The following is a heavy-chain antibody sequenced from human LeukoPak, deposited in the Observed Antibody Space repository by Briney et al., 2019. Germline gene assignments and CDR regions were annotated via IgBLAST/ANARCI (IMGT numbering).Heavy chain of an antibody. CDR3: ARENPSGYYNRPIDY. V-gene: IGHV4-59*01. CDR2: IYYSGSI. J-gene: IGHJ4*02. Sequence: SETLSLTCTVSGASISSYYWSWIRQPPGKGLEWIGDIYYSGSIKYNPSLKSRVTMSVDTSKNQFSLKLSSVTAADTVIYYCARENPSGYYNRPIDYWGQGTLVTVSS. CDR1: GASISSYY. D-gene: IGHD3-22*01.